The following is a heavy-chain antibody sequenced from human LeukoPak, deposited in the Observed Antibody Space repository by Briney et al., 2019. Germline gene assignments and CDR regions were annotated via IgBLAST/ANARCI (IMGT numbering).Heavy chain of an antibody. CDR1: GGSISSYY. Sequence: SETLSLTCTVSGGSISSYYWSWIRQPPGKGLEWIGYIYHSGSTYYSPSLKSRVTISVDRSKNQFSLKLSSVTAADTAVYYCARGTERASWFDPWGQGTLVTVSS. J-gene: IGHJ5*02. CDR3: ARGTERASWFDP. CDR2: IYHSGST. V-gene: IGHV4-59*12. D-gene: IGHD1-1*01.